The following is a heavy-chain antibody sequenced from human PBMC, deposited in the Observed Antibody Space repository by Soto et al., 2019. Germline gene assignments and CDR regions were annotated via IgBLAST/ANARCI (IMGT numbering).Heavy chain of an antibody. CDR3: ARDGEGYCSGGSCYYPTFDY. CDR2: IKQDGSEK. D-gene: IGHD2-15*01. CDR1: GFTFSSYW. V-gene: IGHV3-7*05. J-gene: IGHJ4*02. Sequence: PGGSLRLSCAASGFTFSSYWMSWVRQAPGKGLEWVANIKQDGSEKYYVDSVKGRFTISRDNAKNSLYLQMNSLRAEDTAVYYCARDGEGYCSGGSCYYPTFDYWGQGTLVTASS.